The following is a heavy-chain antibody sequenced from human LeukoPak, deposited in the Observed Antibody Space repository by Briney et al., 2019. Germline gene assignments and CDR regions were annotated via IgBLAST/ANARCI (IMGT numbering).Heavy chain of an antibody. CDR2: IYSGGST. CDR1: GFTFSTYG. Sequence: PGGSLRLSCAASGFTFSTYGMHWVRQAPGKGLEWVSVIYSGGSTYYADSVKGRFTISRHNSKNTLYLQMNSLRAEDTAVYYCARGQYSSSWSFDYWGQGTLVTVSS. J-gene: IGHJ4*02. D-gene: IGHD6-13*01. CDR3: ARGQYSSSWSFDY. V-gene: IGHV3-NL1*01.